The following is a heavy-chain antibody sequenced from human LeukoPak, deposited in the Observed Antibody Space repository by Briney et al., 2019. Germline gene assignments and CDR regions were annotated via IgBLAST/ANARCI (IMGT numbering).Heavy chain of an antibody. V-gene: IGHV1-2*02. D-gene: IGHD2-2*01. J-gene: IGHJ4*02. CDR1: GYTFTGYY. CDR3: ARPLGYCSSTSCRGAFDY. Sequence: ASVKVSCKASGYTFTGYYMHWVRQAPGQGLEWMGWINPNSGGTNYAQKFQGRVTMTRDTSISTAYMELSRLRSDDTAVYYCARPLGYCSSTSCRGAFDYWGQGTLVTVSS. CDR2: INPNSGGT.